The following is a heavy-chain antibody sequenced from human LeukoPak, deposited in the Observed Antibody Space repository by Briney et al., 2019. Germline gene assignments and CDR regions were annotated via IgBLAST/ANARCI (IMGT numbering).Heavy chain of an antibody. Sequence: SETPSLTCTVSGGSISSYYWSWIRQPPGKGLEWIGYIYYSGSTNYNPSLKSRVTISVDTSKNQFSLKLSSVTAADTAVYYCVCGSGSYGWEDAFDIWGQGTMVTVSS. V-gene: IGHV4-59*01. J-gene: IGHJ3*02. CDR2: IYYSGST. CDR3: VCGSGSYGWEDAFDI. D-gene: IGHD3-10*01. CDR1: GGSISSYY.